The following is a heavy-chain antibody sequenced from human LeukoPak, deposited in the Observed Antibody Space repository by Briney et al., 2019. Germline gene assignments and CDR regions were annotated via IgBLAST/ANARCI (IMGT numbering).Heavy chain of an antibody. CDR3: VRDWEGFNFDI. D-gene: IGHD1-26*01. J-gene: IGHJ3*02. V-gene: IGHV4-59*02. Sequence: SETLSLTRTVSGGSVSSYYWSWVRQPPGEGLEGMAYIYNTGSTNYNPSVKSRATISVDTSKNQFSLKLRSVTAADTAVYYCVRDWEGFNFDIWGQGTMVTVSS. CDR1: GGSVSSYY. CDR2: IYNTGST.